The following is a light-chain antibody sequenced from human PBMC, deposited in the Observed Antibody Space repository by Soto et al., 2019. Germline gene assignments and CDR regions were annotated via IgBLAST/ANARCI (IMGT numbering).Light chain of an antibody. CDR1: QSVTGTN. CDR3: HQYGSSLGT. V-gene: IGKV3-20*01. CDR2: DAV. J-gene: IGKJ2*01. Sequence: PGEGATLPCRASQSVTGTNLAWYQQRAGQAPRLLIYDAVRRATGIPDRFSGSGSGTDFTLTISRLEPEDFAVYYCHQYGSSLGTFGQGTKV.